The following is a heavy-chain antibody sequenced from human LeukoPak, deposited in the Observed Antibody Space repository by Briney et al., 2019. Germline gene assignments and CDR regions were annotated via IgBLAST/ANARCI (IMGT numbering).Heavy chain of an antibody. Sequence: GGSLRLSCAASGFTFSSYGMHWVRQAPGKGLEWVAFIQYDGSNKYYADSVKGRFTISRDNSKNTLYLQMNSLRAEDTAVYYCAKDRGPMVATSFDYWGQGTLVTVSS. J-gene: IGHJ4*02. CDR1: GFTFSSYG. CDR2: IQYDGSNK. V-gene: IGHV3-30*02. CDR3: AKDRGPMVATSFDY. D-gene: IGHD5-12*01.